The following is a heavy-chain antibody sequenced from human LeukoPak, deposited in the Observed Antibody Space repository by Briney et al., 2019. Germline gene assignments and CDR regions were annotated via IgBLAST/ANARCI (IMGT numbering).Heavy chain of an antibody. CDR2: ISSSGGTK. D-gene: IGHD2-21*01. CDR1: GFTFSDYY. V-gene: IGHV3-11*04. J-gene: IGHJ4*02. Sequence: GGSLRLSCAASGFTFSDYYMSWIRQAPGKGLEWVSYISSSGGTKYYADSVKGRFTISRDNAKNSYLQLNSLRAEDTAVYYCARDTCGGDCYSGRGEFDYWGQGTLVTVSS. CDR3: ARDTCGGDCYSGRGEFDY.